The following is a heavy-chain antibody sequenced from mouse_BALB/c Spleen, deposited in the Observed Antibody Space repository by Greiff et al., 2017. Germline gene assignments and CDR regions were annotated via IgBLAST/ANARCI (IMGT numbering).Heavy chain of an antibody. CDR2: ISSGSSTI. J-gene: IGHJ4*01. V-gene: IGHV5-17*02. Sequence: EVMLVESGGGLVQPGGSRKLSCAASGFTFSSFGMHWVRQAPEKGLEWVAYISSGSSTIYYADTVKGRFTISRDNPKNTLFLQMTSLRSEDTAMYYCARGVLNGYAMDYWGQGTSVTVSS. D-gene: IGHD1-3*01. CDR3: ARGVLNGYAMDY. CDR1: GFTFSSFG.